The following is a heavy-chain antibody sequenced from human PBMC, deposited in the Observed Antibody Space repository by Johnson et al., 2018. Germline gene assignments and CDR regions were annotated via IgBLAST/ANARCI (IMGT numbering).Heavy chain of an antibody. CDR1: GFTFTNYG. J-gene: IGHJ1*01. CDR2: ISYDGTNK. Sequence: VQLLESGGGVVQPGRSLRLSCAASGFTFTNYGMHWVRQAPGKGLEWVALISYDGTNKYYADSVKGRFTISRDNSKHTLYLQMNCLREEDPAVYYCDGGDVVVVVVAREYFQHWGQGTLVTVSS. V-gene: IGHV3-30*03. D-gene: IGHD2-15*01. CDR3: DGGDVVVVVVAREYFQH.